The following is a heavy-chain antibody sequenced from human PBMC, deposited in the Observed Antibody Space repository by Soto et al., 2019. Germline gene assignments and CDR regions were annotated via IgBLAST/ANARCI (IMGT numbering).Heavy chain of an antibody. D-gene: IGHD3-3*01. CDR3: ARHRDFWSGYVDV. Sequence: QLQLQESGPGLVKPSETLSLTCTVSGGSISRTTYYWGWVRQPPGKGLEWIGSIYYSGSTFYNPSLKSRITISVDTSENQFSLKLSSVTAADTAVYYCARHRDFWSGYVDVWGQGTTVTVSS. CDR1: GGSISRTTYY. J-gene: IGHJ6*02. CDR2: IYYSGST. V-gene: IGHV4-39*01.